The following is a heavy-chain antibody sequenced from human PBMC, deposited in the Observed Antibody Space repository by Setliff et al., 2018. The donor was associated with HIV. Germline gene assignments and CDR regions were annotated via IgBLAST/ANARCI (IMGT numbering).Heavy chain of an antibody. D-gene: IGHD3-9*01. Sequence: GGSLRLSCAASGFIFSRNWMTWVRQAPGKGLEWVANIKEDGSDQRYVDSVKGRFTISRDNAKNSLCLQMNSLRAEDTAVYYCGRWYNDIVTGWWVIDYWGQGALVTVSS. CDR3: GRWYNDIVTGWWVIDY. CDR2: IKEDGSDQ. J-gene: IGHJ4*02. V-gene: IGHV3-7*01. CDR1: GFIFSRNW.